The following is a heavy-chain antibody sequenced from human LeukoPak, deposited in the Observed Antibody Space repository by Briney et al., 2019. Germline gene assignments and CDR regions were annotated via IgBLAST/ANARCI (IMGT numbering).Heavy chain of an antibody. D-gene: IGHD6-19*01. Sequence: GGSLRLSCAASGFTFSSYSMNWVRQAPGKGPEWVSTIYNGGSTSYGDSVKGRFAISRDNSKSTLYLDMNSLRPEDTAVYYCARASQWLAFDYWGQGTLVTVSS. V-gene: IGHV3-53*01. CDR3: ARASQWLAFDY. J-gene: IGHJ4*02. CDR1: GFTFSSYS. CDR2: IYNGGST.